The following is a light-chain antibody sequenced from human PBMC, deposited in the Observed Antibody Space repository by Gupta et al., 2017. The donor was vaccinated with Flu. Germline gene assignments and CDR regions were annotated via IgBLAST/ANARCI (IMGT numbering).Light chain of an antibody. Sequence: QSALTQPASVSGSPAQSITISCTGPSVGTRIFVSWFQQHPGKAPIVLIYGVTHRPSGVSPRFSGSRSGNTASLTISGPQAEDEADYYCSAYPTTYVWVFGGGTKLTVL. J-gene: IGLJ3*02. CDR3: SAYPTTYVWV. CDR1: SVGTRIF. V-gene: IGLV2-14*01. CDR2: GVT.